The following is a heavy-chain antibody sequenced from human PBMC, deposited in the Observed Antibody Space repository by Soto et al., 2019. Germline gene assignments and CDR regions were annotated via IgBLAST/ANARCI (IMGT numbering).Heavy chain of an antibody. CDR2: IDPSDSYT. D-gene: IGHD2-2*01. V-gene: IGHV5-10-1*01. CDR3: ARQDIVVVPDALIYNWFDP. CDR1: GYSFTSYW. J-gene: IGHJ5*02. Sequence: PGDSLKISCKGSGYSFTSYWISWVRQMPGKGLEWMGRIDPSDSYTNYSPSFQGHVTISADKSISTAYLQWSSLKASDTAMYYCARQDIVVVPDALIYNWFDPWGQGTLVTVSS.